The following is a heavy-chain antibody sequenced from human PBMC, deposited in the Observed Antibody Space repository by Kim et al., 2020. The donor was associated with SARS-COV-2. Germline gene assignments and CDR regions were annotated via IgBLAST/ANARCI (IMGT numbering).Heavy chain of an antibody. Sequence: ASVKVSCKSSGYTFTSYGISWVRQAPGQGLEWMGWISAYNGNTNYAQKLQGRVTMTTDTSTSTAYMELRSLRSDDTAVYYCAACGALVVVTAIPYYCYGMDVWGQGTTVTVSS. J-gene: IGHJ6*02. V-gene: IGHV1-18*01. D-gene: IGHD2-21*02. CDR2: ISAYNGNT. CDR3: AACGALVVVTAIPYYCYGMDV. CDR1: GYTFTSYG.